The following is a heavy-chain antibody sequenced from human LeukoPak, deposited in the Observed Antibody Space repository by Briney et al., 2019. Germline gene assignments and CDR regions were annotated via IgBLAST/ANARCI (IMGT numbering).Heavy chain of an antibody. D-gene: IGHD3-16*01. CDR3: ARSSTGPWGAFDI. J-gene: IGHJ3*02. Sequence: ASVKVPCKASGYTFTGYYMHWVRQAPGQGLEWMGWINPNSGGTNYAQKFQGRVTMTRDTSISTAYMELSRLRSDDTAVYYCARSSTGPWGAFDIWGQGTMVTVSS. V-gene: IGHV1-2*02. CDR2: INPNSGGT. CDR1: GYTFTGYY.